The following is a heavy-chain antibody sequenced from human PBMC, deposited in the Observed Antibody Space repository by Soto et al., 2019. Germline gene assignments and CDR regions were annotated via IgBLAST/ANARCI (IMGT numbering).Heavy chain of an antibody. V-gene: IGHV4-39*01. CDR1: GGSISSSSY. CDR2: IYSIGST. CDR3: RRSSRYSTDV. D-gene: IGHD6-13*01. Sequence: QLQLQESGPGLVKPSETLSLTCTVSGGSISSSSYWGWIRQPPGKGLEWIGSIYSIGSTYYNPSLKNRVTISLDTSKNQFSLKLSSVTAADTAVYYCRRSSRYSTDVWGQGTTVTVSS. J-gene: IGHJ6*02.